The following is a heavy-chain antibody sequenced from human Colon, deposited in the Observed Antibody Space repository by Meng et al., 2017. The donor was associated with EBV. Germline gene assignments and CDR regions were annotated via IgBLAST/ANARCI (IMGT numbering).Heavy chain of an antibody. J-gene: IGHJ4*02. Sequence: QGQLQASGPGLVKPSETLSLTCAVSGGSISSVYWWTCVRQSPGKGLEWIGEIYHSGSTNYNPSLKSRVTISVDKSKNQFSLKLTPVTAADTAVYYCARGGYYSFDYWGQRTLVTVSS. V-gene: IGHV4-4*02. CDR3: ARGGYYSFDY. CDR2: IYHSGST. D-gene: IGHD5-18*01. CDR1: GGSISSVYW.